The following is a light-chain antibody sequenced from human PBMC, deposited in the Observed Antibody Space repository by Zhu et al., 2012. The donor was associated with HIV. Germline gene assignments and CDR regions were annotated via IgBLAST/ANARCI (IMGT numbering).Light chain of an antibody. Sequence: EIVLTQSPGTLSLSPGERATLSCRASQSASSNYLAWYQQKPGQAPRLLIYGASSRATGIPDRFSGSGFGTDFTLTISRLEPEDFAVYYCQQYGSSPTFGGGTKVEIK. CDR3: QQYGSSPT. CDR1: QSASSNY. J-gene: IGKJ4*01. V-gene: IGKV3-20*01. CDR2: GAS.